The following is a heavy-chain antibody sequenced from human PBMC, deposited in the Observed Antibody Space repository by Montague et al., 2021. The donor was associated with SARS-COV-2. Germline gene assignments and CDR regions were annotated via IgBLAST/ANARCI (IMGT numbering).Heavy chain of an antibody. CDR3: ARVAGSYYHDSSVYFDD. D-gene: IGHD3-22*01. V-gene: IGHV4-34*01. CDR1: GGSFSGYY. CDR2: INQSGST. J-gene: IGHJ5*01. Sequence: SETLSLTCAVYGGSFSGYYWSWIRQPPGKGLEWIGEINQSGSTNYNPSLKSRVTLSVDTSKKQFSLKLSSLTAADTAVYYCARVAGSYYHDSSVYFDDWGQGTLVTVSS.